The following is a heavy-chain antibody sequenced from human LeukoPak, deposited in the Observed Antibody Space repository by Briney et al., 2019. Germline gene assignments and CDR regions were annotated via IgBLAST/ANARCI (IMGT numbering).Heavy chain of an antibody. Sequence: SVKVSCKASGGTFSSYAISWVRQAPGQGLEWMGRIIPILGIANYAQKFQGRVTITRDTSASTAYMELSSLRSEDTAVYYCARSKVATPPGDYWGQGTLVTVSS. CDR3: ARSKVATPPGDY. CDR2: IIPILGIA. V-gene: IGHV1-69*04. CDR1: GGTFSSYA. D-gene: IGHD5-12*01. J-gene: IGHJ4*02.